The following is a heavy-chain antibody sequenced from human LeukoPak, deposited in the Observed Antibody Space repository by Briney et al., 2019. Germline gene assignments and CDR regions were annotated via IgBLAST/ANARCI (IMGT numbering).Heavy chain of an antibody. CDR3: AKTGDDGVYFDY. CDR2: ISYDGSNK. Sequence: GGSLRLSCAASGFTFSSYGMHWVRQAPGKGLEWVAVISYDGSNKYYADSVKGRFTISRDNSKNTLYLQMSSLRAEDTAVYYCAKTGDDGVYFDYWGQGTLVTVSS. V-gene: IGHV3-30*18. CDR1: GFTFSSYG. J-gene: IGHJ4*02. D-gene: IGHD7-27*01.